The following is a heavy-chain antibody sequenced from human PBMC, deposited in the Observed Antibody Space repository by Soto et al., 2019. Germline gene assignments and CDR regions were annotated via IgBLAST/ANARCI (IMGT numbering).Heavy chain of an antibody. Sequence: SETXSLTCFVSGDSMMRDVFFSWVRQPPGQVLEWIGEVHHTKGSLYNPALSSRVTVSADLFNSKIFLGVHSLGAADTAVYYCERAGLWQLDSWGKGTQATVS. CDR1: GDSMMRDVF. V-gene: IGHV4-4*02. CDR2: VHHTKGS. D-gene: IGHD3-16*01. J-gene: IGHJ4*02. CDR3: ERAGLWQLDS.